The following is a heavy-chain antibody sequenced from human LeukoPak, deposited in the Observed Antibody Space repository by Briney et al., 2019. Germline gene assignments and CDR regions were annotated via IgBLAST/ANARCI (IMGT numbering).Heavy chain of an antibody. V-gene: IGHV3-23*01. CDR2: ISGSGGST. CDR3: AKRVMAFDY. J-gene: IGHJ4*02. CDR1: GFTFSSYW. Sequence: GGSLRLSCAASGFTFSSYWMHWVRQTPGKGLEWVSAISGSGGSTYYADSVKGRFTISRDNSKNTLYLQMNSLRAEDTAVYYCAKRVMAFDYWGQGTLVTVSS. D-gene: IGHD2-8*01.